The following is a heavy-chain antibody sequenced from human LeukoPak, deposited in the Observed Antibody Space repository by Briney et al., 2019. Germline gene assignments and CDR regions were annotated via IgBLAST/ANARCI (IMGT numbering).Heavy chain of an antibody. CDR1: GGSISSGGYY. J-gene: IGHJ2*01. CDR2: IYYSGST. Sequence: TSETLSLTCTGSGGSISSGGYYWSWIRQPPGKGLEWIGYIYYSGSTYYNPSLKSRVTISVETSKNQFSLKLSSVTAADMAVYYCARSIGARHFDFWGRGALVTVSS. CDR3: ARSIGARHFDF. V-gene: IGHV4-31*03. D-gene: IGHD6-6*01.